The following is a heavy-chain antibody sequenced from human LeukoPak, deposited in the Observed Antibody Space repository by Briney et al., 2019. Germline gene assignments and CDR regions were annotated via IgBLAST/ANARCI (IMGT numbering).Heavy chain of an antibody. V-gene: IGHV1-69*08. J-gene: IGHJ4*02. Sequence: SVKVSCKASGYTFTDYYMHWVRQAPGQGLEWMGRITPSLGTTNYAQNFQGRVSITADKPTSTAYMELTSLRSDDTAVYYCARVSAYSSGWYFDYWGQETLVTVSS. CDR2: ITPSLGTT. CDR3: ARVSAYSSGWYFDY. CDR1: GYTFTDYY. D-gene: IGHD6-19*01.